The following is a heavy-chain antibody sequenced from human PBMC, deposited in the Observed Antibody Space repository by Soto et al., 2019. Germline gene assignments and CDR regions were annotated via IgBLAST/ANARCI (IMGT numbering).Heavy chain of an antibody. V-gene: IGHV3-30*18. CDR3: AKGSYGPNYFDY. D-gene: IGHD5-18*01. J-gene: IGHJ4*02. CDR2: ISYDGSNK. Sequence: GGSLRPACGASGFTFSSYGMHWVRQAPGKGLEWVAVISYDGSNKYYADSVKGRFTISRDNSKNTLYLQMNSLRAEDTAVYYCAKGSYGPNYFDYWGQGT. CDR1: GFTFSSYG.